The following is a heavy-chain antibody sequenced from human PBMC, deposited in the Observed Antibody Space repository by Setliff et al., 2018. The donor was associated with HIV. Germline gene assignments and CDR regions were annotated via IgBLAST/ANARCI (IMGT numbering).Heavy chain of an antibody. D-gene: IGHD3-16*01. CDR3: ARDLIWGFDY. CDR2: ISGSGSGV. V-gene: IGHV3-48*01. CDR1: GFPFTSFS. Sequence: GGSLRLSCAASGFPFTSFSINWVRQSPGKGLEWVSYISGSGSGVDYADSVKGRFTVSRDNARSSLYLQLNSLRSEDTAVYYCARDLIWGFDYWGQGTPVTVSS. J-gene: IGHJ4*02.